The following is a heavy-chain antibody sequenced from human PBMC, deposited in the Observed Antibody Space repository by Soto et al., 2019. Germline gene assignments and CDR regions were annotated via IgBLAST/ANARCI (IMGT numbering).Heavy chain of an antibody. V-gene: IGHV1-18*01. CDR1: GYTFTSNG. D-gene: IGHD6-19*01. Sequence: ASVKLSCKASGYTFTSNGMSWARQAPGQGLEWMGWISAYNGNTNYAQKLQGRVTMTTDTSTSTAYMELRSLRSDDTAVYYCARDLGGWYEDAFDIWGQGTMVTVSS. CDR2: ISAYNGNT. CDR3: ARDLGGWYEDAFDI. J-gene: IGHJ3*02.